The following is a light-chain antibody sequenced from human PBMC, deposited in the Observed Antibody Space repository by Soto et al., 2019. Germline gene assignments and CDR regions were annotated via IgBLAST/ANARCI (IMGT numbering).Light chain of an antibody. CDR1: QSVLYSSDNNNY. CDR2: WAS. V-gene: IGKV4-1*01. Sequence: DIVMTQSPDSLAVSLGERATINCKSSQSVLYSSDNNNYFAWYQQKPRQPPKLLIYWASTRESGVPDRFSGSGSGTDFTLTISSLQAEDVAVYYCQQYYSTPWTFGQGTKVDI. CDR3: QQYYSTPWT. J-gene: IGKJ1*01.